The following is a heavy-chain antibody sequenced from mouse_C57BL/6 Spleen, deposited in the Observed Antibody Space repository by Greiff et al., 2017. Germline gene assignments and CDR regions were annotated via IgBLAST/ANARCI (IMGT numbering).Heavy chain of an antibody. CDR1: GFTFSDYG. CDR3: AGSLAGTYWYFDV. J-gene: IGHJ1*03. V-gene: IGHV5-17*01. D-gene: IGHD4-1*01. CDR2: ISSGSSTI. Sequence: VQLQQSGGGLVKPGGSLKLSCAASGFTFSDYGMHWVRQAPEKGLEWVAYISSGSSTIYYADTVTGRFTISSDNAKYTLFLQMTSLWSEDTAMYYCAGSLAGTYWYFDVWRTGTTLTVSS.